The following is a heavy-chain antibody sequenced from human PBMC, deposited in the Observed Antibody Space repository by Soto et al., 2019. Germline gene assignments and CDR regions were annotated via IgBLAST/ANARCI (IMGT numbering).Heavy chain of an antibody. D-gene: IGHD3-10*01. CDR2: ISWDGGST. J-gene: IGHJ6*02. V-gene: IGHV3-43*01. CDR1: GFTFDDYT. Sequence: GGSLRLSCAASGFTFDDYTMHWVRQAPGKGLEWVSLISWDGGSTYYADSVKGRFTISRDNSKNSLYLQMNSLRTEDTALYYCAKDMAGVDPYGMDVWGQGTTVTSP. CDR3: AKDMAGVDPYGMDV.